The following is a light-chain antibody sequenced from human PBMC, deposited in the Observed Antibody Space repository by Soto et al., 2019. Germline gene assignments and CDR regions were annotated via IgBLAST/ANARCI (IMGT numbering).Light chain of an antibody. CDR3: ESYDSSLSRV. CDR2: GNS. J-gene: IGLJ2*01. V-gene: IGLV1-40*01. CDR1: SSNIGPGYD. Sequence: QSVLTQRPSVSGAPGQRVTISCTGSSSNIGPGYDEHWYQQLPGTAPKLLIYGNSNRPAGVPDRFSGSKSGTSASLAITGLQAEDDADYYCESYDSSLSRVFGGGTKLTVL.